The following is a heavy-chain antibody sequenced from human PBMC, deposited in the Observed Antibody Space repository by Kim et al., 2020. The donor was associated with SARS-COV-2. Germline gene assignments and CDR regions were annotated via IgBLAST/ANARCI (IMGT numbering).Heavy chain of an antibody. Sequence: GGSLRLSCAASGFIFRDFAMRWVRQAPGTGLEWVSGITSSSDTTFYADSVKGRVSISRDNSKKTLFLQMNNPRAEDTAVYYCAKAPLQYNDDWYPNWLDP. J-gene: IGHJ5*02. V-gene: IGHV3-23*01. CDR1: GFIFRDFA. CDR3: AKAPLQYNDDWYPNWLDP. D-gene: IGHD3-9*01. CDR2: ITSSSDTT.